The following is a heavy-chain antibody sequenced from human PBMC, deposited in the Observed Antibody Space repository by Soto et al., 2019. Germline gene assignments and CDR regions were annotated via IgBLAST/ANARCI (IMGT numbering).Heavy chain of an antibody. CDR3: AKDKPITGTTGYYYYGMDV. J-gene: IGHJ6*02. D-gene: IGHD1-20*01. Sequence: PGGSLRLSCAASGFTFISYGMHWVRQAPGKGLEWAAVISYDGSNKYYADSVKGRFTISRDNSKNTLYLQMNSLRAEDTAVYYCAKDKPITGTTGYYYYGMDVWGQGTTVTVSS. CDR2: ISYDGSNK. V-gene: IGHV3-30*18. CDR1: GFTFISYG.